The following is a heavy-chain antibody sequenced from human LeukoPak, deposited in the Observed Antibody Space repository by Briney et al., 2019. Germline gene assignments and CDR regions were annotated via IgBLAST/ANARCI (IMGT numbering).Heavy chain of an antibody. Sequence: SGTLSLTCSVSDGSFSGFYCSWIRQVPGKGLEWLGEIHHSGITNYNPSLRSRLTLSEDTPNTQFSLKLTSVTAADTALYFCARGHSTSGFDIWGRGTQVTVSS. V-gene: IGHV4-34*01. CDR2: IHHSGIT. J-gene: IGHJ4*02. CDR3: ARGHSTSGFDI. D-gene: IGHD2-2*01. CDR1: DGSFSGFY.